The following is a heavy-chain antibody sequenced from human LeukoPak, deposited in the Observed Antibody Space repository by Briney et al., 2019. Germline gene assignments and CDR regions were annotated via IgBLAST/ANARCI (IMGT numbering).Heavy chain of an antibody. Sequence: ASLKVSCTASGFTFTSYYSNWVRQASGQGLEWMGWINPNNGNTYYAQKLQGGGTLTRDTSISKASMELRGLRSEATAVYYCVRDGEGVAISVNYWFDPWGQGTLVAVSS. CDR2: INPNNGNT. CDR3: VRDGEGVAISVNYWFDP. J-gene: IGHJ5*02. V-gene: IGHV1-8*01. D-gene: IGHD3-10*01. CDR1: GFTFTSYY.